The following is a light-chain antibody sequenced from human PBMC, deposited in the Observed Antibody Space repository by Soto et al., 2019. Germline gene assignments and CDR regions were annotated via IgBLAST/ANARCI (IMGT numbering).Light chain of an antibody. J-gene: IGKJ2*01. CDR3: QQYNNWPPYT. CDR2: GAS. Sequence: EIVMTQSPVTLSVSPGERATLYCRASQRVSSNVAWYQQKPGQAPRLLIYGASTRATGIPARFSGSGSGTEFTLTISSLQSEDFAVYYCQQYNNWPPYTFGQGTKVDIK. CDR1: QRVSSN. V-gene: IGKV3-15*01.